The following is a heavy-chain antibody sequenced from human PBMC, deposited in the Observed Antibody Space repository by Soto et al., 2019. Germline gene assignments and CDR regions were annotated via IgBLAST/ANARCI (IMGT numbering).Heavy chain of an antibody. CDR3: AKLDFWNSYYGLDV. CDR1: GFTFSTYA. Sequence: GGSLRLSGAASGFTFSTYAMSSVCQAPGKGLEWVSSISGSDGTTDYADSVKGRFSISRDKSKNVLYLQMNSLRADDTAIYYCAKLDFWNSYYGLDVWGQGTTVTVS. D-gene: IGHD3-3*01. V-gene: IGHV3-23*01. CDR2: ISGSDGTT. J-gene: IGHJ6*02.